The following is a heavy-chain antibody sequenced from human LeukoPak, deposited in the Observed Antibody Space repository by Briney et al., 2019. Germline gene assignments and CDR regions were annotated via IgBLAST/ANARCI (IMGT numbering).Heavy chain of an antibody. CDR1: GGSISSYY. Sequence: SETLSLTCTVSGGSISSYYWSWIRQPPGKGLEWIGYIFYSGSTNYNPSLKSRVTISVDTSKNQFSLKLSSVTAADTAVYYCARDSTQSYYDFWSGYYSRPDAFDIWGQGTMVTVSS. CDR2: IFYSGST. V-gene: IGHV4-59*01. CDR3: ARDSTQSYYDFWSGYYSRPDAFDI. D-gene: IGHD3-3*01. J-gene: IGHJ3*02.